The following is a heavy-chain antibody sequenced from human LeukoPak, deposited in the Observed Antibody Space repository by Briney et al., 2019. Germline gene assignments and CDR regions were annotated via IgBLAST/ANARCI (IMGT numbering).Heavy chain of an antibody. CDR1: GYTLSSYG. V-gene: IGHV1-18*01. D-gene: IGHD2-2*01. CDR3: AREFCSSTSCYGVDY. J-gene: IGHJ4*02. CDR2: ISTYNGGT. Sequence: ASVKVSYKASGYTLSSYGISWVRQAPGQGLEWMGWISTYNGGTKYAQKLQGRVTITTDTSTSTAYMELRSLRSDDTAIYYCAREFCSSTSCYGVDYWGQGTLVTVSS.